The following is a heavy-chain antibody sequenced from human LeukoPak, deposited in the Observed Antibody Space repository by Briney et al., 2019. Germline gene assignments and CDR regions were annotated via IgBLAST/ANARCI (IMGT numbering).Heavy chain of an antibody. CDR3: AREGGSYRNFDY. CDR2: IYYSGST. V-gene: IGHV4-30-4*08. Sequence: PSETLSLTCTVSGGSISSGDYYWSWIRQPPGKGLEWIGYIYYSGSTYYSPSLKSRVTISVDTSKNQFSLKLSSVTAADTAVYYCAREGGSYRNFDYWGQGTLVTVSS. D-gene: IGHD1-26*01. J-gene: IGHJ4*02. CDR1: GGSISSGDYY.